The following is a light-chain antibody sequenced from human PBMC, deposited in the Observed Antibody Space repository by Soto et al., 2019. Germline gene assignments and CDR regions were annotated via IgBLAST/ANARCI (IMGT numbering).Light chain of an antibody. Sequence: QFVLTQPPSVSGAPGQRVTISCTGSSSNIGAGYDVHWYQQLPGTAPKLLIYGNSNRPSGVPDRFSGSKSGTSASLAITGLQAEEEADYSCQSYDSSLSAVVFGGGTKVTVL. CDR1: SSNIGAGYD. CDR3: QSYDSSLSAVV. V-gene: IGLV1-40*01. CDR2: GNS. J-gene: IGLJ2*01.